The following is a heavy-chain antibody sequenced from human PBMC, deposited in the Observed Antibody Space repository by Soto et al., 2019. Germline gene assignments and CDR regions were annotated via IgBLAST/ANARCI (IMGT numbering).Heavy chain of an antibody. J-gene: IGHJ4*02. CDR1: GYTFTSYA. D-gene: IGHD1-20*01. Sequence: QVQLVQSGAEEKKPGASVKVSCKASGYTFTSYAMHWVRQAPGQRLEWMGWINAGNGNTKYSQRFQGRVTITRDTSASTAYMELSSPRSEDTAVYYCARGITLPTPLDYWGQGTLVTVSS. CDR2: INAGNGNT. CDR3: ARGITLPTPLDY. V-gene: IGHV1-3*05.